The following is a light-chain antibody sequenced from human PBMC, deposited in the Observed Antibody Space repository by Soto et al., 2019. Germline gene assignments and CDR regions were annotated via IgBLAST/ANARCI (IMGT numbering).Light chain of an antibody. Sequence: IQMTQSPSSFSASTGDRVTITCRASQGISSYLAWYQQKPGKAPKLLIYAASTLQSGVPSRFSGSGSGTEFTLTISCLQSEDFATYYCQQYYSYPWTFGQGTKVDIK. CDR1: QGISSY. CDR3: QQYYSYPWT. J-gene: IGKJ1*01. CDR2: AAS. V-gene: IGKV1-8*01.